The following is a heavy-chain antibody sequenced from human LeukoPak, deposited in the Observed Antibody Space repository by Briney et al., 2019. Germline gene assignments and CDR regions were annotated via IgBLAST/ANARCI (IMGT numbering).Heavy chain of an antibody. CDR3: AKDHPLGDY. V-gene: IGHV3-30*18. Sequence: GGSLRLSCAASGFTFSSYGMHWVRQAPGKGLEWVAVISYDGSNKYYAGSVKGRFTISRDNSKNTLYLQMNSLRAEDTAVYYCAKDHPLGDYWGQGTLVTVSS. CDR1: GFTFSSYG. D-gene: IGHD3-16*01. J-gene: IGHJ4*02. CDR2: ISYDGSNK.